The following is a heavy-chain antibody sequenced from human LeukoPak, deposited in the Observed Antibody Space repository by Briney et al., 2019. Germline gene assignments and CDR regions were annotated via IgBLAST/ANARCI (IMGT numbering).Heavy chain of an antibody. CDR1: GFTFSNYG. J-gene: IGHJ4*02. CDR2: IWYDGSNE. Sequence: PGRSLRLSCAASGFTFSNYGMHWVRQAPGKGLEWVAVIWYDGSNEYYGDSVKGRFIISRDNSRNTLYLQMNSLRAEDTAVYYCARSMVRGDNQAPFFDYWGQGTLVTVSS. V-gene: IGHV3-33*01. D-gene: IGHD3-10*01. CDR3: ARSMVRGDNQAPFFDY.